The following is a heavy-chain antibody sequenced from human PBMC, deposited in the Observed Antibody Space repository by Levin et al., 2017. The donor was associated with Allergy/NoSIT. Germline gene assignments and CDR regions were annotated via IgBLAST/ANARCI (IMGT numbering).Heavy chain of an antibody. J-gene: IGHJ3*02. CDR1: GFTFSSHW. V-gene: IGHV3-7*04. Sequence: GGSLRLSCAASGFTFSSHWMSWVRQAPGKGLEWVANIKHDGIDTYYLDSVKGRFAISRDNAKNSLYLQMNSLRVEDTAVYYCARAMVGYCSGGSCPHEAFDIWGQGTMVTVSS. CDR3: ARAMVGYCSGGSCPHEAFDI. CDR2: IKHDGIDT. D-gene: IGHD2-15*01.